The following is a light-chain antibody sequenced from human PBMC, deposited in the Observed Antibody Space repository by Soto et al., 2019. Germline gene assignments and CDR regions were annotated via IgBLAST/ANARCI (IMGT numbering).Light chain of an antibody. CDR3: QQYDQWPIT. CDR1: QSVGSL. Sequence: ETVLTQSPATLSVSQVECSTLAFRASQSVGSLLAWYQQKPGQAPRLLIYGASTRAAGLPDRFSGSGSGTEFTLRISSLQSEDFAVYYCQQYDQWPITFGQGTRLEIK. V-gene: IGKV3-15*01. CDR2: GAS. J-gene: IGKJ5*01.